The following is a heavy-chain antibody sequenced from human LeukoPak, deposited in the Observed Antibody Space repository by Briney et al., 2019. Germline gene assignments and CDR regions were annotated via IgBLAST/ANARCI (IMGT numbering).Heavy chain of an antibody. J-gene: IGHJ4*02. Sequence: SQTLSLTCTVSGDSINSGDYYWSWIRQPPGKGLEWIGYIYYNGSTYYNPSLKSRITISVDTSKNQFSLKLSSVTAADTAVYYCARDRSGYDHLDYWGQGTLVTVSS. CDR2: IYYNGST. CDR1: GDSINSGDYY. V-gene: IGHV4-30-4*01. D-gene: IGHD5-12*01. CDR3: ARDRSGYDHLDY.